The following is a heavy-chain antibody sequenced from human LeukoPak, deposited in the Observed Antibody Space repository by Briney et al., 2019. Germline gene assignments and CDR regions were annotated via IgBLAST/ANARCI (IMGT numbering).Heavy chain of an antibody. Sequence: GASVKVSCKASGGTFSSYAISWVRQAPGQGLEWMGGIIPIFGTANYAQKFQGRVTITADESTSTAYMELSSLRSEDTAVYYCARGPYCGGDCLVAPRWWGQGTLVTVSS. CDR3: ARGPYCGGDCLVAPRW. V-gene: IGHV1-69*01. CDR2: IIPIFGTA. J-gene: IGHJ4*02. CDR1: GGTFSSYA. D-gene: IGHD2-21*02.